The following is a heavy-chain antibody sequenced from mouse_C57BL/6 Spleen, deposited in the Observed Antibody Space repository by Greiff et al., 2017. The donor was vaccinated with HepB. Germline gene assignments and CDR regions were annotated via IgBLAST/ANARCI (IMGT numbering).Heavy chain of an antibody. CDR3: AITTVVATPFDD. CDR1: GYTFTSYW. J-gene: IGHJ2*01. Sequence: QVQLQQPGAELVMPGASVKLSCKASGYTFTSYWMHWVKQRPGQGLEWIGEIDPSDSYTNYNQKFKGKSTLTVDKSSSTAYMQLSSLTDEDSAVYYCAITTVVATPFDDWGQGTTLTVSS. D-gene: IGHD1-1*01. V-gene: IGHV1-69*01. CDR2: IDPSDSYT.